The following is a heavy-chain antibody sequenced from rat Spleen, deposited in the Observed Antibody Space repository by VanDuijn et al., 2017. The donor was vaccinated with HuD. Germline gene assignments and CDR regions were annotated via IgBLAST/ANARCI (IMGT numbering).Heavy chain of an antibody. CDR3: ARDGVAPFFDY. D-gene: IGHD1-3*01. V-gene: IGHV2-30*01. CDR2: IWTGGST. J-gene: IGHJ2*01. CDR1: GFSLTRNS. Sequence: QVQLKESGPGLVQPSQTLSLTCTVSGFSLTRNSVHWVRQPPGKGLERMGVIWTGGSTSYNSLLKSRLSISRDISKSQVFLKMNSLQTEDTATYYCARDGVAPFFDYWGQGVMVTVSS.